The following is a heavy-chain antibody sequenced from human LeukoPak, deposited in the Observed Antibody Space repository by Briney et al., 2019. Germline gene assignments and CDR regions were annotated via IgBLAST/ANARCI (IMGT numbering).Heavy chain of an antibody. CDR3: GRPLQRGSWTQRALDY. D-gene: IGHD3-10*01. CDR1: GYTFTSYD. V-gene: IGHV1-8*01. J-gene: IGHJ4*02. CDR2: MNPNSGNA. Sequence: GASVTVSCKASGYTFTSYDISWVRQATGQGLEWMGWMNPNSGNAGYAQRFQGRVTMTRNNSISTAYMELTSLGSEDTAVYYCGRPLQRGSWTQRALDYWGQGTLVTVSS.